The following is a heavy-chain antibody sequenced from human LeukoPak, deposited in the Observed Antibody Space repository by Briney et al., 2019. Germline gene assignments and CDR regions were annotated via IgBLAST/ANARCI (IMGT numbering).Heavy chain of an antibody. D-gene: IGHD2-2*01. CDR2: ISSSSSYI. V-gene: IGHV3-21*01. CDR1: GFTFSSYS. Sequence: PGGSLRLSCAASGFTFSSYSMNWVRQAPGKGLEWVSSISSSSSYIYYADSVKGRFTISRDNAKNSLYLQMNSLRAEDTAVYYCARSVDCSSTSCWLYFDYWGRGTLVTVSS. J-gene: IGHJ4*02. CDR3: ARSVDCSSTSCWLYFDY.